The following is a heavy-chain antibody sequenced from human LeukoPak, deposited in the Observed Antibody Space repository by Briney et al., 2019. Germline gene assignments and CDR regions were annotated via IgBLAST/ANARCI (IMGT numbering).Heavy chain of an antibody. Sequence: PSETLSLTCTVSGGSISSYYWSWIRQPPGKGLEWIGYIYYSGSTNYNPSLKSRVTISVDTSKNQFSLKLSSVTAADTAVYYCARAGPLYGYLYWGQGTLVTVSS. CDR2: IYYSGST. J-gene: IGHJ4*02. V-gene: IGHV4-59*01. CDR3: ARAGPLYGYLY. D-gene: IGHD5-18*01. CDR1: GGSISSYY.